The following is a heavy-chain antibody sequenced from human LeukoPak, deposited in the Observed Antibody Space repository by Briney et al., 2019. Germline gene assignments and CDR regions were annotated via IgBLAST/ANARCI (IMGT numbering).Heavy chain of an antibody. D-gene: IGHD3-9*01. Sequence: PSETLSLTCAVYGGSFSGYYWSWIRQPPGKGLEWIGEINHSGSTYYNPSLKSRVTISVDRSKNQFSLKLSSVTAADTAVYYCARESPAYYDILTGYYNGYFDYWGQGTLVTVSS. CDR2: INHSGST. J-gene: IGHJ4*02. CDR1: GGSFSGYY. V-gene: IGHV4-34*01. CDR3: ARESPAYYDILTGYYNGYFDY.